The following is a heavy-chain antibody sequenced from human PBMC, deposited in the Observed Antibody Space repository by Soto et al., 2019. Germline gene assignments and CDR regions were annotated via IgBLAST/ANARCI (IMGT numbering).Heavy chain of an antibody. D-gene: IGHD6-13*01. CDR1: GYSFTSYW. Sequence: GESLKISCKGSGYSFTSYWIGWVRQMPGKGLEWMGIIYPSDSDTRYSPSFQGHVTISADKSISTAYLQWSSLKASDTAMYYCASTSIAAAGKDYNWFDPWGQGTLVTVSS. J-gene: IGHJ5*02. CDR2: IYPSDSDT. V-gene: IGHV5-51*01. CDR3: ASTSIAAAGKDYNWFDP.